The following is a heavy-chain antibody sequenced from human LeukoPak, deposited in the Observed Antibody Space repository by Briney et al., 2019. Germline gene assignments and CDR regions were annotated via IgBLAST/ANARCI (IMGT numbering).Heavy chain of an antibody. CDR2: ISYDGSNK. V-gene: IGHV3-30*04. J-gene: IGHJ6*02. Sequence: GRSLRLSCAASGFTFSSYAMHWVRQAPGKGLEWVAVISYDGSNKYYADSVKGRFTISRDNSKNTLYLQMNSLRAEDTAVYYCARDQYYYDSSGYSKYYYYYGMDVWGQGTTVTVSS. CDR3: ARDQYYYDSSGYSKYYYYYGMDV. CDR1: GFTFSSYA. D-gene: IGHD3-22*01.